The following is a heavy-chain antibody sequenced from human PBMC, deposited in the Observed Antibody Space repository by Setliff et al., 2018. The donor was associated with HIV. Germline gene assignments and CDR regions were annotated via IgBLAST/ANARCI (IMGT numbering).Heavy chain of an antibody. D-gene: IGHD1-26*01. CDR2: IYPSGTI. CDR3: AGSMGATKGSWFEP. CDR1: AASIRNSY. Sequence: KPSETLSLTCTVSAASIRNSYWTWIRQPAGKGLEWIGRIYPSGTINYNPSLKSRVTTSVDTSKNQFSLRLTSVSAADTALYYCAGSMGATKGSWFEPWGQGTLVTVS. J-gene: IGHJ5*02. V-gene: IGHV4-4*07.